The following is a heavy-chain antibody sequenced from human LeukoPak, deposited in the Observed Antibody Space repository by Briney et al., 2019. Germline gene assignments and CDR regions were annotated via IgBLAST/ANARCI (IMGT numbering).Heavy chain of an antibody. Sequence: PGGSLRLSCAASGFTFSSYEMDWVRQAPGKVLEWVSYIRSSGSTIYYADSVKGRSTTSRDNAKNSLYLQMNSLRAEDTAVYYCAELGITMIGGVWGKGTTVTISS. CDR3: AELGITMIGGV. V-gene: IGHV3-48*03. CDR1: GFTFSSYE. J-gene: IGHJ6*04. CDR2: IRSSGSTI. D-gene: IGHD3-10*02.